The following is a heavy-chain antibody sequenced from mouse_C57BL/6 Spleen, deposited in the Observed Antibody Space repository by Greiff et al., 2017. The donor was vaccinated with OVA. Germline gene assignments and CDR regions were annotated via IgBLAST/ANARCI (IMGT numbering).Heavy chain of an antibody. V-gene: IGHV1-59*01. CDR3: ANLITTVEPFDY. CDR2: IDPSDSYT. CDR1: GYTFTSYW. J-gene: IGHJ2*01. Sequence: QVQLQQPGAELVRPGTSVKLSCKASGYTFTSYWMHWVKQRPGQGLEWIGVIDPSDSYTNYNQKFKGKATLTVDKSSSTAYMQLSSLTSEDSAVYYCANLITTVEPFDYWGQGTTLTVSS. D-gene: IGHD1-1*01.